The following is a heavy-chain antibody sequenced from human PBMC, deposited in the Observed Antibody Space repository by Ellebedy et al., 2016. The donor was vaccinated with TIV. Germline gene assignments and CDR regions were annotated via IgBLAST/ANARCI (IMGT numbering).Heavy chain of an antibody. CDR1: GFTFSNYW. Sequence: PGGSLRLSCAASGFTFSNYWMPWVCHAPGKGLVLVSRIYNDGSSTSYADSVEGRFTISRDNPKNTVYLQMNSLRVEETAVYYCVREGSYDYGDYWGQGTVVTVSS. J-gene: IGHJ4*02. CDR2: IYNDGSST. V-gene: IGHV3-74*01. CDR3: VREGSYDYGDY. D-gene: IGHD3-16*01.